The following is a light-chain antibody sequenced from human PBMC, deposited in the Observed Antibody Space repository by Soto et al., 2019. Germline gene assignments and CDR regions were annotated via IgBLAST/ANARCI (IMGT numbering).Light chain of an antibody. CDR3: QQYASSPLT. V-gene: IGKV3-20*01. Sequence: EIVLTQSPGTLSLSPGERATLSCRASQSVGRDYLAWYQQKPRQAPRLLIYHASNRATGIPDRFSGSGSGTDFTLTISRLEPEDFADFYCQQYASSPLTFGGGTKVEIK. J-gene: IGKJ4*01. CDR2: HAS. CDR1: QSVGRDY.